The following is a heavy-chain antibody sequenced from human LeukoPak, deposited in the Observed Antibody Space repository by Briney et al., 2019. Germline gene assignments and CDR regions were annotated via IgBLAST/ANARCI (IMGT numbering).Heavy chain of an antibody. D-gene: IGHD6-19*01. CDR2: IKQDGSAK. J-gene: IGHJ4*02. CDR3: ARTIREQWLTIDY. V-gene: IGHV3-7*04. CDR1: GFTFSNYW. Sequence: GGSLRLSCAASGFTFSNYWMNWVRQAPGKGLEWVANIKQDGSAKYYVDSVKGRFTISRDNAKNSLYLQMNSLGAEDTAVYYCARTIREQWLTIDYWGQGALVTFSS.